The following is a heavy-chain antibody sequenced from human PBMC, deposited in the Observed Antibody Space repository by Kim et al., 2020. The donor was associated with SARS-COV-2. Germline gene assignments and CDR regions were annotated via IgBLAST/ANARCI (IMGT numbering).Heavy chain of an antibody. V-gene: IGHV1-46*01. CDR3: ARDVAVVGATGVYGMDV. Sequence: FQGRVTMTRDTSTSTVYMELSSLRSEDTAVYYCARDVAVVGATGVYGMDVWGQGTTVTVSS. D-gene: IGHD1-26*01. J-gene: IGHJ6*02.